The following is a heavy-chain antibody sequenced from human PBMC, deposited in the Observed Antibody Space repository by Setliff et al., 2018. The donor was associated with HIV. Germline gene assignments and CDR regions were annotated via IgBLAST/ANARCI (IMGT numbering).Heavy chain of an antibody. CDR3: ARVRSDWYNVRPYYFDL. CDR2: FMYTDIHYVNYLN. D-gene: IGHD6-19*01. V-gene: IGHV4-30-4*01. J-gene: IGHJ4*02. Sequence: SETLSLTCAVPGASFVGDNHWSWIRQTPERGLEWIAYFMYTDIHYVNYLNYRNPSLASRLSISVDKSKNQFSLTLSSVTAADTAVYYCARVRSDWYNVRPYYFDLWGQGTPVTVTS. CDR1: GASFVGDNH.